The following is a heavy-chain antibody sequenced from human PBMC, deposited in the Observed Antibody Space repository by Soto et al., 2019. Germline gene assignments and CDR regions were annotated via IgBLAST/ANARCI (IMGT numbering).Heavy chain of an antibody. CDR1: GFTFSSYS. V-gene: IGHV3-48*02. Sequence: GGSLRLSCAASGFTFSSYSMNWVRQAPGKGLEWVSYISSSSSTIYYADSVKGRFAISRDNAKNSLYLQMNSLRDEDTAVYYCARDLLSGPDYYDSSGYVLESYWGQGTLVTVSS. CDR2: ISSSSSTI. D-gene: IGHD3-22*01. CDR3: ARDLLSGPDYYDSSGYVLESY. J-gene: IGHJ4*02.